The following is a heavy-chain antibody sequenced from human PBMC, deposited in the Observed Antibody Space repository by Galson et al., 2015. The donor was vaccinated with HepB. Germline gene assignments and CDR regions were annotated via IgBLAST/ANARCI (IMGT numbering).Heavy chain of an antibody. V-gene: IGHV1-3*01. D-gene: IGHD3-22*01. CDR2: INAGNGNT. Sequence: QSGAEVKKPGASVKVSCKASGYTFTTYTISWVRQAPGQRLEWMGWINAGNGNTKYSQKFQGRVTITRDTSASTAHMDLRSLRSGDTAVYFCARETAVGYYDRSGYRHWGQGTLVTVSS. J-gene: IGHJ4*02. CDR3: ARETAVGYYDRSGYRH. CDR1: GYTFTTYT.